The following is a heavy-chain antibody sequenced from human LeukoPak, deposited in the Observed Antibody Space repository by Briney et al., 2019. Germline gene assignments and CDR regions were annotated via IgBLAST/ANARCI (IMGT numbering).Heavy chain of an antibody. CDR1: GGSISSGGYY. CDR3: ARLYGSGSYYNY. Sequence: PSETRSLTCTVSGGSISSGGYYWSWIRQPPGKGLEWIGYIYHSGSTYYNPSLKSRVTISVDTSKNQFSLKLSSVTAADTAVYYCARLYGSGSYYNYWGQGTLVTVSS. J-gene: IGHJ4*02. D-gene: IGHD3-10*01. CDR2: IYHSGST. V-gene: IGHV4-30-2*01.